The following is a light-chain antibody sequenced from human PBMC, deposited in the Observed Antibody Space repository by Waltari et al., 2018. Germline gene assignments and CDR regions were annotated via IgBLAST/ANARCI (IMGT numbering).Light chain of an antibody. CDR2: EGS. Sequence: NQQHPATAHKLRMYEGSKRPSGVSKRFSGSKSGNTASLTISGLQAEDEADYYCSSYTRGSTLAFGGGTKLTVL. CDR3: SSYTRGSTLA. V-gene: IGLV2-14*02. J-gene: IGLJ3*02.